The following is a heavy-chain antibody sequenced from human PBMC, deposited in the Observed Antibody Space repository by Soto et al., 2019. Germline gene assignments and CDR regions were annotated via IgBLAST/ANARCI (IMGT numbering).Heavy chain of an antibody. D-gene: IGHD5-18*01. CDR1: GGTFSSYA. CDR3: ARDGSDSYGHYYFDY. V-gene: IGHV1-69*13. Sequence: SVKVSCKASGGTFSSYAISWVRQAPGQGLEWMGGIIPIFGTANYAQKFQGRVTITADESTSTAYMELSSLRSEDTAVYYCARDGSDSYGHYYFDYWGQGTLVTAPQ. J-gene: IGHJ4*02. CDR2: IIPIFGTA.